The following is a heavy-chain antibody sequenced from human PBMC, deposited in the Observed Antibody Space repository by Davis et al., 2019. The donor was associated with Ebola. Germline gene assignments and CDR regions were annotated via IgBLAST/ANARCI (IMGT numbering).Heavy chain of an antibody. Sequence: PGGSLRLSCAASGFTFSSYAMHWVRQAPGKGLEWVAVISYDGSNKYYADSVKGRFTISRDNSKNTLYLQMNRLRAEDTAVYYCARDRPRDIVVPKKNYGMDVWGQGTTVTVSS. D-gene: IGHD2-2*01. V-gene: IGHV3-30-3*01. CDR3: ARDRPRDIVVPKKNYGMDV. CDR2: ISYDGSNK. J-gene: IGHJ6*02. CDR1: GFTFSSYA.